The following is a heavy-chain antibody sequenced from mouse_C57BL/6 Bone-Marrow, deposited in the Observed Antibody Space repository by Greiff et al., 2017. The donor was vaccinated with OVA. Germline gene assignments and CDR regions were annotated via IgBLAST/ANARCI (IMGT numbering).Heavy chain of an antibody. CDR1: GFTFSDFY. D-gene: IGHD3-2*02. V-gene: IGHV7-1*01. Sequence: EVQVVESGGGLVQSGRSLRLSCATSGFTFSDFYMEWVRQAPGKGLEWIAASRNKANDYTTEYSASVKGRFIVSRDTSQSILYLQMNALRAEDTAIYYCARDALLSDSSGYPYWYFDVWGTGTTVTVSS. CDR2: SRNKANDYTT. J-gene: IGHJ1*03. CDR3: ARDALLSDSSGYPYWYFDV.